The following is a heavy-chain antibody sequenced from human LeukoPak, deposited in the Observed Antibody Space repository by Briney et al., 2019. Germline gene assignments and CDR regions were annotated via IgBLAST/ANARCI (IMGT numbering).Heavy chain of an antibody. V-gene: IGHV3-66*01. CDR1: GFTVSSNY. D-gene: IGHD3-10*01. J-gene: IGHJ3*02. CDR2: IYSGGST. CDR3: ASPYYYGSGSYNLGALDI. Sequence: GGSLRLSCAASGFTVSSNYMSWVRQAPGKGLEWVSVIYSGGSTYYADSVKGRLTISRDNSKNTLYLQMNSLRAEDTAVYYCASPYYYGSGSYNLGALDIWGQGTMVTVSS.